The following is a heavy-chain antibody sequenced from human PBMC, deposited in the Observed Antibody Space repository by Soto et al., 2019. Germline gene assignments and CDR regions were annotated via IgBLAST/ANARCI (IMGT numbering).Heavy chain of an antibody. V-gene: IGHV4-34*01. CDR2: INHRGTT. D-gene: IGHD2-15*01. CDR1: GGSFTYYV. J-gene: IGHJ4*02. Sequence: SETLSLTCTVYGGSFTYYVLAWIRQPPGKGLEWIGEINHRGTTNYNPSLESRVTISLDKSQRQFSLKLSSVTAAATAIYYCARVSRGYYDYWGQGTLVTVSS. CDR3: ARVSRGYYDY.